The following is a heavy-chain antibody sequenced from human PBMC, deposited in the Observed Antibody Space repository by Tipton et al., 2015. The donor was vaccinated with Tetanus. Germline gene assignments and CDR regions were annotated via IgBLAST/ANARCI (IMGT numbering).Heavy chain of an antibody. CDR1: GGSISTYY. CDR2: IDYFGTT. J-gene: IGHJ3*02. D-gene: IGHD6-19*01. V-gene: IGHV4-59*01. CDR3: ARIGWLQQNKPAFDI. Sequence: TLSLTCTVSGGSISTYYWNWIRQPPGKGLEWIGYIDYFGTTKYNPSLKSRVAMSVDTSKNQLSLKLSSVTAADTAVYYCARIGWLQQNKPAFDIWGQGTVVTVSS.